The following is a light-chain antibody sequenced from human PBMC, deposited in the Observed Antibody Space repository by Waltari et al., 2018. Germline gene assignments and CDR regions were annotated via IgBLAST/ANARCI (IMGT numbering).Light chain of an antibody. CDR3: QAWDSSTVV. Sequence: SYELTPPPSVSVSPAHTATITCSGDTLGDKYACWYQQKPGQPPVLVIYQDSKRPSGIPGRLSGSNSGNTAILTISGTQAMDEADYYCQAWDSSTVVFGGGTKLTVL. V-gene: IGLV3-1*01. J-gene: IGLJ2*01. CDR2: QDS. CDR1: TLGDKY.